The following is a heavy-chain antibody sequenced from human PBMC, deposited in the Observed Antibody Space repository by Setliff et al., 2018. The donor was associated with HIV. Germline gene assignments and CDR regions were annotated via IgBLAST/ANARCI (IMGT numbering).Heavy chain of an antibody. CDR1: GDSITSRNYH. J-gene: IGHJ4*02. V-gene: IGHV4-39*07. CDR3: ARSIYGSGTYPLDI. CDR2: LFYTGST. Sequence: SETLSLTCAVSGDSITSRNYHWDWVRQPPGKGLEWIGSLFYTGSTSCNPSLKSRVAISGDTSKNQISLKLNSMTAADTAVYYCARSIYGSGTYPLDIWGPGILVTVSS. D-gene: IGHD3-10*01.